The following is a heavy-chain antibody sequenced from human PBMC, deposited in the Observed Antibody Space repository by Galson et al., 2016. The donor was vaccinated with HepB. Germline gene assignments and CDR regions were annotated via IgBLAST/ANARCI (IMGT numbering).Heavy chain of an antibody. Sequence: TLSLTCTVSGGSINSGDYWWTWIRQPAGKGLEWIGRIYTAGTTNYNPSLKSRVTISIDTSKKQFSLRLSSVTAADTAVYYCARDEGGDYDVLTGYYIKPWFDPWGQGTLVTVSS. V-gene: IGHV4-61*02. CDR3: ARDEGGDYDVLTGYYIKPWFDP. CDR1: GGSINSGDYW. D-gene: IGHD3-9*01. J-gene: IGHJ5*02. CDR2: IYTAGTT.